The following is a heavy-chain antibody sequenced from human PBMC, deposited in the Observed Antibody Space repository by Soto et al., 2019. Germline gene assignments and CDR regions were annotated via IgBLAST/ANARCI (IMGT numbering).Heavy chain of an antibody. J-gene: IGHJ6*02. CDR1: GFTFSDYY. V-gene: IGHV3-11*01. D-gene: IGHD5-18*01. CDR3: ARDLGVDTAMVEPYYYYGMDV. Sequence: QVQLVESGGGLVKPGGSLRLSCAASGFTFSDYYMSWIRQAPGKGLEWVSYISSSGSTIYYADSMKGRFTISRDNAKNSLYLQRNSLRAEDTAVYYCARDLGVDTAMVEPYYYYGMDVWGQGTTVTVSS. CDR2: ISSSGSTI.